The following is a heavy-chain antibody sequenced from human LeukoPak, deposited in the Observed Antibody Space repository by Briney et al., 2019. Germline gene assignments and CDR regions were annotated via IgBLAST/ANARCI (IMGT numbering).Heavy chain of an antibody. CDR2: ISSSSSYI. Sequence: PGGSLRLSCAASGFTFSSYSMNWVRQAPGKGLEWVSSISSSSSYIYYADSVKGRLTISRDNAKNSLYLQMNSLRAEDTAVYYCARDSARYSSRFDPWGQGTLVTVSS. D-gene: IGHD3-9*01. CDR1: GFTFSSYS. V-gene: IGHV3-21*01. J-gene: IGHJ5*02. CDR3: ARDSARYSSRFDP.